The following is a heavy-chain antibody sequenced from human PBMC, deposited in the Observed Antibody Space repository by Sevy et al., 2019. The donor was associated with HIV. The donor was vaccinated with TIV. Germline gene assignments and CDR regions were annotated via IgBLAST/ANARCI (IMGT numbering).Heavy chain of an antibody. D-gene: IGHD3-3*01. CDR1: GFTFNNAW. Sequence: GGSLRLSCAASGFTFNNAWMTWVRQAPGKGLEWVGRIKSKTDGGTTDYAAPVKGRFSISRDDSQNTLYLQMNSLKTEYTAVYYCTTKSDFWSGYQYFDLWGRGTLVTVSS. CDR3: TTKSDFWSGYQYFDL. V-gene: IGHV3-15*01. CDR2: IKSKTDGGTT. J-gene: IGHJ2*01.